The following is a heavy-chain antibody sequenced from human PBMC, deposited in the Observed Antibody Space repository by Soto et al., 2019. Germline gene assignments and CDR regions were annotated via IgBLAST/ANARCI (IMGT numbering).Heavy chain of an antibody. CDR2: IKQDGSEK. CDR1: GFTFSSYE. Sequence: GGSLRLSCAASGFTFSSYEMNWVRQAPGKGLEWVANIKQDGSEKYYVDSVKGRFTISRDNAKNSLYLQMNSLRAEDTAVYYCARDQGIAAAGHDAFDIWGQGTMVTVSS. V-gene: IGHV3-7*01. D-gene: IGHD6-13*01. CDR3: ARDQGIAAAGHDAFDI. J-gene: IGHJ3*02.